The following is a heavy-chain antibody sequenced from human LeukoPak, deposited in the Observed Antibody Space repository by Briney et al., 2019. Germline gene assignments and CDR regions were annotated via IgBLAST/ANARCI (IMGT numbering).Heavy chain of an antibody. CDR1: GFTFSSYS. V-gene: IGHV3-21*01. CDR2: ISSSSSYI. Sequence: GGSLRLSCAASGFTFSSYSMNWVRQAPGKGLEWVSSISSSSSYIYHADSVKGRFTISRDNAKNSLYLQMNSLRAEDTAVYYCARGKYSSSPGGAFDIWGQGTMVTVSS. J-gene: IGHJ3*02. D-gene: IGHD6-6*01. CDR3: ARGKYSSSPGGAFDI.